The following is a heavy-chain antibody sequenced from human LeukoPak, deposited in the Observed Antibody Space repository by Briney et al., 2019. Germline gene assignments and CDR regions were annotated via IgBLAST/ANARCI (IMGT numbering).Heavy chain of an antibody. CDR2: INHSGST. CDR1: GGSFSGYY. D-gene: IGHD6-13*01. V-gene: IGHV4-34*01. J-gene: IGHJ5*02. CDR3: ARRSIAAAGSYAEGSKWFDP. Sequence: SETLSLTCTVYGGSFSGYYWSWIRQPPGKGREWIGEINHSGSTNYNPSLKSRVTISVDTSKNQFSLKLSSVTAADTAVYYCARRSIAAAGSYAEGSKWFDPWGQGTLVTVSS.